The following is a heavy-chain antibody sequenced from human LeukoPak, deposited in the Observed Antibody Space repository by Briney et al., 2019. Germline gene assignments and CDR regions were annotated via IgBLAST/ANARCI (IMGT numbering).Heavy chain of an antibody. CDR3: AKDYSGWYGGYFDY. CDR1: GFTFSSYG. J-gene: IGHJ4*02. Sequence: GGSLRLSCAASGFTFSSYGMHWVRQAPGKGLEWVAFIRYDGSNKYYADSVKGRFTISRDNSKNTLYLQMNSLRAEDTAVYYCAKDYSGWYGGYFDYWGQGTLVTVSS. D-gene: IGHD6-19*01. V-gene: IGHV3-30*02. CDR2: IRYDGSNK.